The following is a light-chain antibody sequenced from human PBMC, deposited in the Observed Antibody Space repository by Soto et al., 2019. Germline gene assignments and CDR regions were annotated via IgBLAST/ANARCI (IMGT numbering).Light chain of an antibody. CDR1: QSVSSN. J-gene: IGKJ2*01. CDR2: GAS. CDR3: QQYSKWPPYT. V-gene: IGKV3-15*01. Sequence: EIGMTQSPANLSVSPGERATLSCRASQSVSSNLAWYQQKPGQGPRLLIYGASTRATSIPARLSGSGSGTEFTLTINSLQSEDFAVYYCQQYSKWPPYTFGQGTKLEIK.